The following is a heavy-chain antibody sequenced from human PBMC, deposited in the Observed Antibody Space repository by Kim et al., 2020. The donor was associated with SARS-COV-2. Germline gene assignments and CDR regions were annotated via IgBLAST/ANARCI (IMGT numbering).Heavy chain of an antibody. V-gene: IGHV3-48*03. Sequence: YHADSARGRFTISRDNDTNSLYLQMNSLRAEDTAVYYCARGPNYSPFDYWGQGTLVTVSS. CDR3: ARGPNYSPFDY. D-gene: IGHD4-4*01. J-gene: IGHJ4*02.